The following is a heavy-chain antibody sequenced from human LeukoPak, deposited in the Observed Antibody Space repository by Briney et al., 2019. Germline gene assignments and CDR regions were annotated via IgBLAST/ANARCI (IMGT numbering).Heavy chain of an antibody. CDR2: IYYTGST. J-gene: IGHJ4*02. Sequence: SETLSLTCTVSGGSISSNSYYWGWIRQPPGKGLEWIGSIYYTGSTYYNPSLKSRVTISVDTSKNQFSLKLSSVTATDTAVYYCESGFGYYFDYWSQGTLVTVSS. D-gene: IGHD3-10*01. CDR1: GGSISSNSYY. V-gene: IGHV4-39*01. CDR3: ESGFGYYFDY.